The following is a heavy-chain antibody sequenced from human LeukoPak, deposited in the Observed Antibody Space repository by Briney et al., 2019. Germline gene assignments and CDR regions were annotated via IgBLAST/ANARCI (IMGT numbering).Heavy chain of an antibody. CDR3: ARVLRYDFWSAYYYDY. D-gene: IGHD3-3*01. CDR1: GYTFNSYD. CDR2: ISTYNGNT. J-gene: IGHJ4*02. V-gene: IGHV1-18*01. Sequence: ASVKVSCKASGYTFNSYDISWVRQAPGQGLEWMAWISTYNGNTNYAQKVQGRATMTTDTSTSTAYMELRSLRSDDTAVHYCARVLRYDFWSAYYYDYWGQGTLVTVSS.